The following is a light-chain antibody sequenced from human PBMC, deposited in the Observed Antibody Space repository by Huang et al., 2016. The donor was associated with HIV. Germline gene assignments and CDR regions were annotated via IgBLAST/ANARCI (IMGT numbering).Light chain of an antibody. CDR2: GSS. Sequence: EIVMTQSPATLSVSPGERVTLSCRANRSVNTNLAWYQQRPGQAPRLLIYGSSPSAPGIPARFSGSGSGTDFSLTISSLQSEDFALYYCHQYNNWLLSFGGGTRVDI. CDR3: HQYNNWLLS. CDR1: RSVNTN. V-gene: IGKV3-15*01. J-gene: IGKJ4*01.